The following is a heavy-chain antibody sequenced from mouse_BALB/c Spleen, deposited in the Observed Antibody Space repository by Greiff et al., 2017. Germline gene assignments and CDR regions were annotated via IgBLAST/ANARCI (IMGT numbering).Heavy chain of an antibody. D-gene: IGHD1-1*01. V-gene: IGHV3-6*02. CDR3: AREYYYGSRPYYFDY. Sequence: EVKLLESGPGLVKPSQSLSLTCSVTGYSITSGYYWNWIRQFPGNKLEWMGYISYDGSNNYNPSLKNRISITRDTSKNQFFLKLNSVTTEDTATYYCAREYYYGSRPYYFDYWGQGTTLTVSS. CDR2: ISYDGSN. J-gene: IGHJ2*01. CDR1: GYSITSGYY.